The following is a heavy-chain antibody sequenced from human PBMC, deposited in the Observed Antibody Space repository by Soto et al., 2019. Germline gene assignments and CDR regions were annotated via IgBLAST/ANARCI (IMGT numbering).Heavy chain of an antibody. CDR2: LLRSGSTT. V-gene: IGHV3-23*01. Sequence: GGSLRLSCAASGFTFSNYAMTWARQAPGKGLEWVSSLLRSGSTTYYANSVKGRFTISSDNSANSLYLQMDSLRAEDTAVYYCAKDAVSGDGVWLLDSWGQGTVVTVYS. D-gene: IGHD4-17*01. CDR3: AKDAVSGDGVWLLDS. J-gene: IGHJ5*02. CDR1: GFTFSNYA.